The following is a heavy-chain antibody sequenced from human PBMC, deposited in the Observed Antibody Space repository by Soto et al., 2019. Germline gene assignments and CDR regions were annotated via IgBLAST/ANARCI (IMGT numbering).Heavy chain of an antibody. V-gene: IGHV3-23*01. Sequence: EVQLLESGGGLVQPGGSLRLSCAASGFTFSSYAMSWVRQAPGKGLEWVSAISGSGGSTYYADSVKGWFTISRDNSKNTLYLQMNSLRAEDTAVYYCAKDPNYDFWSGYPEFDPWGQGTLVTVSS. CDR1: GFTFSSYA. CDR2: ISGSGGST. J-gene: IGHJ5*02. CDR3: AKDPNYDFWSGYPEFDP. D-gene: IGHD3-3*01.